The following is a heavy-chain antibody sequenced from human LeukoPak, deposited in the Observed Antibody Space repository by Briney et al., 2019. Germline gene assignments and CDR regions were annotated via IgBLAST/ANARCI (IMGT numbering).Heavy chain of an antibody. J-gene: IGHJ2*01. CDR2: ISYDGSIK. D-gene: IGHD3-22*01. Sequence: PGGSLRLSCAASGFSFSNYDMHWVRQAPGKGLEWVAVISYDGSIKYYADSVKGRFTISRDNSKNTLLLQLNSLKAEDTAVYYCARDLGRSGIGVVIYWYFDLWGRGTLVTVSS. CDR3: ARDLGRSGIGVVIYWYFDL. V-gene: IGHV3-30*19. CDR1: GFSFSNYD.